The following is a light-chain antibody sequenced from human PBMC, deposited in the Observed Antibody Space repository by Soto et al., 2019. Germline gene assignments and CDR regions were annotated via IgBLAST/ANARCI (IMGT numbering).Light chain of an antibody. CDR2: GAS. CDR1: LRISKY. V-gene: IGKV1-39*01. J-gene: IGKJ4*01. Sequence: DIQAIQSPSSLSASVGDRVTITCRASLRISKYLNWYQQKPGKAPKLLIYGASTLQSGVPPRFSGSGSGTDFTLTISGLQPEDSATYYCQQSHSTPLTFGGGTKLEI. CDR3: QQSHSTPLT.